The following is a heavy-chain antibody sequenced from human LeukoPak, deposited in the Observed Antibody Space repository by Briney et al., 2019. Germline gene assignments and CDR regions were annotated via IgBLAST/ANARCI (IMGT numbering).Heavy chain of an antibody. V-gene: IGHV4-38-2*02. D-gene: IGHD6-13*01. CDR3: ARSGYSSSWYYY. J-gene: IGHJ4*02. CDR2: FYDSGNT. Sequence: SETLSLTCTVSGYSISSAYYWGWIRQPPGKGLEWIGSFYDSGNTYYNPSLKSRVTISVDTSKNQFSLKLSSVTAADTAVYYCARSGYSSSWYYYWGQGTPVTVSS. CDR1: GYSISSAYY.